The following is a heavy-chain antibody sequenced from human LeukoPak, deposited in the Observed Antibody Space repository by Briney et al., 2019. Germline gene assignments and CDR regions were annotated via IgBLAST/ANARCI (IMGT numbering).Heavy chain of an antibody. J-gene: IGHJ4*02. Sequence: GGSLRLSCAASGFTFSSYAMSWVRQAPGKGLEWVSYISSRGSPIYYADSVEGRFTISRDNAKSSLYLQMNSLRVEDTAVYYCARGPGAYCSGTTCYVYWGQGTLVTVSS. V-gene: IGHV3-48*04. CDR3: ARGPGAYCSGTTCYVY. D-gene: IGHD2-2*01. CDR1: GFTFSSYA. CDR2: ISSRGSPI.